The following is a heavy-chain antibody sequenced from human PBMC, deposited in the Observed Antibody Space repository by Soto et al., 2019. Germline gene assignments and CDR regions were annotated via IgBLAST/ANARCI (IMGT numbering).Heavy chain of an antibody. V-gene: IGHV3-23*01. J-gene: IGHJ4*02. CDR2: ISTSIDAT. D-gene: IGHD6-6*01. CDR3: AKHRTVAARNFDY. Sequence: PGGPRSGSWPASGFAFRSYGMGWVSKAKGKGLEWVSSISTSIDATYYADSVKGRFTISRDDSKNTLYLQMNSLRAEDSAVYYCAKHRTVAARNFDYWGQGTHVTVSS. CDR1: GFAFRSYG.